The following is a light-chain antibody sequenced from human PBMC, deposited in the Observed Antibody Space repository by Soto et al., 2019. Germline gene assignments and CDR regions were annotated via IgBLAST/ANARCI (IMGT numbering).Light chain of an antibody. Sequence: QSVLTQPPSVSAAPGQKVTISCSGDTSNTLHNFVSWYQQLPGAAPKLLIYEDNKRPSGIPDRFSGSKFGTSVTLAITGLQTGDEANYYCGTWDTNLSAYVFGTGTNVTDL. V-gene: IGLV1-51*02. J-gene: IGLJ1*01. CDR1: TSNTLHNF. CDR3: GTWDTNLSAYV. CDR2: EDN.